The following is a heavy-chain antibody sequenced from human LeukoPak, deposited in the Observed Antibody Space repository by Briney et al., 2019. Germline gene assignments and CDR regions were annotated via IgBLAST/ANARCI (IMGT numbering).Heavy chain of an antibody. D-gene: IGHD3-3*01. CDR1: GGSISSGSYY. CDR2: IYTSGST. J-gene: IGHJ6*03. CDR3: ARVAYDFWSGYYHYYYYYYMDV. V-gene: IGHV4-61*02. Sequence: SQTLSLTCTVSGGSISSGSYYWSWIRQPAGKGLEWIGRIYTSGSTNYNPSLKSRVTISVDTSKNQFSLKLSSVTAADTAVYYCARVAYDFWSGYYHYYYYYYMDVWGKGTTVTVSS.